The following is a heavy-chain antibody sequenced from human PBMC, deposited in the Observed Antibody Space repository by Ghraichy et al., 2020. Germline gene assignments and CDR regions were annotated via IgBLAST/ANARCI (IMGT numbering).Heavy chain of an antibody. D-gene: IGHD3-3*01. Sequence: SETLSLTCTVSGGSISSGGYSWSWIRQPPGKGLEWIGYIYHSGSTYYNPSLKSRVTISVDRSKNQFSLKLSSVTAADTAVYYCARVRFLEWSPAPYFDYWGQGTLVTVSS. CDR1: GGSISSGGYS. V-gene: IGHV4-30-2*01. J-gene: IGHJ4*02. CDR2: IYHSGST. CDR3: ARVRFLEWSPAPYFDY.